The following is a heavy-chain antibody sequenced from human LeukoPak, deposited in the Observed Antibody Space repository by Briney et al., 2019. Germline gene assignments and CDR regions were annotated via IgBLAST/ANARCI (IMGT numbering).Heavy chain of an antibody. J-gene: IGHJ4*02. D-gene: IGHD3-22*01. CDR3: AGVPDGLYDSNGYYYLPQPYFDY. CDR1: GGTFSSYA. Sequence: GASVKVSCKASGGTFSSYAISWVRQAPGQGLEWMGGIIPIFGTANYAQKFQGRVTITADESTSTAYMELSSLRSEDTAVYYCAGVPDGLYDSNGYYYLPQPYFDYWGQGTLVTVSS. V-gene: IGHV1-69*13. CDR2: IIPIFGTA.